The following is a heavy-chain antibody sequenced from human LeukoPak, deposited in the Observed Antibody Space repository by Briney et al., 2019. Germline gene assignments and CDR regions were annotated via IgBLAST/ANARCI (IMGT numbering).Heavy chain of an antibody. D-gene: IGHD4-17*01. CDR2: ISSSGSTI. V-gene: IGHV3-11*01. CDR3: ARIRYGDYRFDY. Sequence: GGSLRLSCATSGFIFSRYWMSWVRQAPGKGLEWVSYISSSGSTIYYADSVKGRFTISRDNAKNSLYLQMNSLRAEDTAVYYCARIRYGDYRFDYWGQGTLVTVSS. CDR1: GFIFSRYW. J-gene: IGHJ4*02.